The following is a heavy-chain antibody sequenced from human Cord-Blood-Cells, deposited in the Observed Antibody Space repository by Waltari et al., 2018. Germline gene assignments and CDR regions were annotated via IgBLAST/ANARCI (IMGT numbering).Heavy chain of an antibody. CDR2: INPNSGGT. V-gene: IGHV1-2*04. J-gene: IGHJ6*02. D-gene: IGHD6-6*01. CDR1: VDTFTGYY. Sequence: QVQLVQSGAEVKKPGASVKVSCKASVDTFTGYYMHWVRQAPGQGLEWMVWINPNSGGTNDAQKFQGWVTMTRDTSSSTAYMELSRLRSDDTAVYYCSRGGFGSSYYYYGMDVWGQGTTVTVSS. CDR3: SRGGFGSSYYYYGMDV.